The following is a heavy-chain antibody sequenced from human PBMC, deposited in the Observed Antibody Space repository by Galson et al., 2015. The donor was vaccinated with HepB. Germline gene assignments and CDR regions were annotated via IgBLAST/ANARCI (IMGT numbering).Heavy chain of an antibody. V-gene: IGHV4-34*01. J-gene: IGHJ4*02. D-gene: IGHD3-9*01. CDR2: INHSGST. CDR3: ARVRGNYDILTGYLPLYFDY. CDR1: GGSFSGYY. Sequence: SETLSLTCTVYGGSFSGYYWSWIRQPPGKGLEWIGEINHSGSTNYNPSLKSRVTISVDTSKNQFSLKLSSVTAADTAVYYCARVRGNYDILTGYLPLYFDYWGQGTLVTVSS.